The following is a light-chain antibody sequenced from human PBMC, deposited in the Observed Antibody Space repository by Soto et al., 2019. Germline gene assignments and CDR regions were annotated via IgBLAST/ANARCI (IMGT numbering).Light chain of an antibody. CDR1: QSISSW. V-gene: IGKV1-5*01. CDR2: DAS. Sequence: DIQMTQSPSTLSASVGDRVTITCRASQSISSWLAWYQQKQGKAPKILIYDASSLESGVPSRFSGSGSGTEFTLTISRLQPDDFSTYYCQQYNSYWGTFGQGTKVDIK. CDR3: QQYNSYWGT. J-gene: IGKJ1*01.